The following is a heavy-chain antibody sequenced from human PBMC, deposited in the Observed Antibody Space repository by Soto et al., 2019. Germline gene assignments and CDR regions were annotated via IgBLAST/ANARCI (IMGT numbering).Heavy chain of an antibody. CDR2: INHSGST. Sequence: SETLSLTCAVYGGSFSGYYWSWIRQPPGKGLEWIGEINHSGSTNYNPSLKSRVTISVDTSKNQFSLKLSSVTAADTAVYYCARVRYCSSTSCPRPFDYWGQGTLVTVSS. V-gene: IGHV4-34*01. CDR1: GGSFSGYY. J-gene: IGHJ4*02. D-gene: IGHD2-2*01. CDR3: ARVRYCSSTSCPRPFDY.